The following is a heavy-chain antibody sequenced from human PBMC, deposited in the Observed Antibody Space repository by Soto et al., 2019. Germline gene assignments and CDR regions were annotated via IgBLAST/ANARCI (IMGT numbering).Heavy chain of an antibody. CDR3: ARDVIRTGILGY. J-gene: IGHJ4*02. CDR1: GGSISSGDYY. V-gene: IGHV4-30-4*01. CDR2: IYYSGST. Sequence: SETLSLTCTVSGGSISSGDYYWSWIRQPPGKGLEWIGYIYYSGSTYYNPSLKSRVTISVDTSKNQFSLKLSSVTAADTAVYYCARDVIRTGILGYWGQGTLVTVSS. D-gene: IGHD3-10*01.